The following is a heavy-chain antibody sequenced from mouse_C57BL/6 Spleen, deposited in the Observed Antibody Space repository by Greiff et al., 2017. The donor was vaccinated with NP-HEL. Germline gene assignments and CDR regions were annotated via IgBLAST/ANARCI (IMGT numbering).Heavy chain of an antibody. Sequence: QVQLQQSGAELVKPGASVKISCKASGYAFSSYWMNWVKQRPGQGLEWIGQIYPGDGDTNYNGKFKGKATLTADKSSSTAYMQLSSLTSEDSAVYFCARGCTGTTVGYFDVWGTGTTVTVSS. CDR3: ARGCTGTTVGYFDV. D-gene: IGHD1-1*01. CDR1: GYAFSSYW. J-gene: IGHJ1*03. CDR2: IYPGDGDT. V-gene: IGHV1-80*01.